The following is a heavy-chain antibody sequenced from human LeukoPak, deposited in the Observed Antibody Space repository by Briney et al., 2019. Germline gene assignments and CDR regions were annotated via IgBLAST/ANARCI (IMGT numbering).Heavy chain of an antibody. CDR1: GGSFSGYY. CDR2: INHSGST. J-gene: IGHJ4*02. V-gene: IGHV4-34*01. D-gene: IGHD3-22*01. Sequence: SETLSLTCAVYGGSFSGYYWSWIRQPPGRGLEWIGEINHSGSTNYNPSLKSRVTISVDTSKNQFSLKLSSVTAADTAVYYCARTTMIAGRVFDYWGQGTLVTVSS. CDR3: ARTTMIAGRVFDY.